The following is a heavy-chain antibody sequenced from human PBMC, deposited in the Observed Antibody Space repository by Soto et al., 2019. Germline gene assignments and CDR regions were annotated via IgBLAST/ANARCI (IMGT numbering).Heavy chain of an antibody. CDR1: GFTVSSNY. Sequence: GGFLRLSCAASGFTVSSNYMSWVRQAPGKGLEWVSVIYSGGSTYYADSVKGRFTISRDNSKNTLYLQMNSLRAEDTAVYYCARDRGYSYGHYYGMDVWGQGTTVTVSS. V-gene: IGHV3-53*01. CDR3: ARDRGYSYGHYYGMDV. J-gene: IGHJ6*02. CDR2: IYSGGST. D-gene: IGHD5-18*01.